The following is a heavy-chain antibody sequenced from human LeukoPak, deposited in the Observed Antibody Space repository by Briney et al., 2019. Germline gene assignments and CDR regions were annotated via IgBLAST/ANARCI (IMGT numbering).Heavy chain of an antibody. CDR3: ASQGIVVVTYDAFDI. CDR2: ISSSSSYI. Sequence: AGGSLRLSCAASGFTFSSYSMTWVRQAPGKGLEWVSSISSSSSYIYYADSVKGRFTTSRDNAKNSLYLQMNSLRAEDTAVYYCASQGIVVVTYDAFDIWGQGTMVTVSS. CDR1: GFTFSSYS. D-gene: IGHD3-22*01. V-gene: IGHV3-21*01. J-gene: IGHJ3*02.